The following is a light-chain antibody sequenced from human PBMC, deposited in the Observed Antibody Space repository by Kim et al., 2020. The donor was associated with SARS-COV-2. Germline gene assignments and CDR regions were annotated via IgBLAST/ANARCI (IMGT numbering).Light chain of an antibody. J-gene: IGLJ2*01. Sequence: SSELTQDPAVSVALGQTVRITCQGDSLRSYYATWYQQKSGQAPVLVFYGKNQRPSGIPDRISGSSSGNTASLSITEAQAADEADYYCKSRDSRGKVVFGGGTKVTVL. CDR3: KSRDSRGKVV. CDR2: GKN. V-gene: IGLV3-19*01. CDR1: SLRSYY.